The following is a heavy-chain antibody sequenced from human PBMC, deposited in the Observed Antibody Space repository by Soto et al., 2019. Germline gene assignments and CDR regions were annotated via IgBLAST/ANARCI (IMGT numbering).Heavy chain of an antibody. J-gene: IGHJ4*02. CDR2: IYWNDDK. CDR1: GFSLSTSGVG. Sequence: QITLKESGPTLVKPTQTLTLTCTFSGFSLSTSGVGVGWIRQPPGKALEWLALIYWNDDKRYSPSLKSRLTITKDTSKNQVVLTMTNMDPVDTATYYCAHSRKGYSGYDPGNYFDYWGQGTLVTVSS. CDR3: AHSRKGYSGYDPGNYFDY. D-gene: IGHD5-12*01. V-gene: IGHV2-5*01.